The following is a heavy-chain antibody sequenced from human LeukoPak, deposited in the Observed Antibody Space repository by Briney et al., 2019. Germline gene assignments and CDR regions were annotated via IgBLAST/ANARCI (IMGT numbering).Heavy chain of an antibody. J-gene: IGHJ3*02. Sequence: SETLSLTCTVSGGSISSSSYYWGWIRQPPGKGLEWIGSIYYSGSTYYNPSLKSRVTISVDTSKNQFSLKLSSVTAADTAVYYCARHVEYQLLLDAFDIWGQGTMVTVSS. CDR1: GGSISSSSYY. CDR3: ARHVEYQLLLDAFDI. CDR2: IYYSGST. D-gene: IGHD2-2*01. V-gene: IGHV4-39*01.